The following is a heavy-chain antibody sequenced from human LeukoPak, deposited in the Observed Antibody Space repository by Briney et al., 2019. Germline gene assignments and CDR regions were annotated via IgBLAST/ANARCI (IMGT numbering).Heavy chain of an antibody. J-gene: IGHJ3*02. CDR2: MNPNSGNT. V-gene: IGHV1-8*03. Sequence: ASVKVSCKASGYTFTSYDINWVRQATGQGLEWMGWMNPNSGNTGYAQKFQGRVTITRNTSISTAYMELSSLRSEDTALYYCAREGIVATIDAFDIWGQGTMVTVSS. CDR1: GYTFTSYD. D-gene: IGHD5-12*01. CDR3: AREGIVATIDAFDI.